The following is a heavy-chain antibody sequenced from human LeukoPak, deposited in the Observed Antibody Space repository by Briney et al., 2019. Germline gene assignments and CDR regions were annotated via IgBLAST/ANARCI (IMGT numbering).Heavy chain of an antibody. CDR1: GASISDYF. CDR3: ARLGSSWFHLEPKFDP. J-gene: IGHJ5*02. Sequence: SETLSLTCTVSGASISDYFWTWIRQPAGKGLEWIGLVHTSGTTDYNPSLKSRAAMLVDTSNKQFSLKLTSVTAADTAVYYCARLGSSWFHLEPKFDPWGQGTLVTVSS. D-gene: IGHD6-13*01. CDR2: VHTSGTT. V-gene: IGHV4-4*07.